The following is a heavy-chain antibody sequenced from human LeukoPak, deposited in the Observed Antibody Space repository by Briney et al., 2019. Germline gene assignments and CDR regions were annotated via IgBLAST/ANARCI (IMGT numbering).Heavy chain of an antibody. CDR2: FDPEDGET. Sequence: GASVKVSCKVSGYTLTELSMHWVRQAPGKGLEWMGGFDPEDGETIYAQKLQGRVTMTTDTSTSTAYMELRSLRSDDTAVYYCARVVTHDAFDIWGQGTMVTVSS. CDR1: GYTLTELS. D-gene: IGHD2-21*01. CDR3: ARVVTHDAFDI. V-gene: IGHV1-24*01. J-gene: IGHJ3*02.